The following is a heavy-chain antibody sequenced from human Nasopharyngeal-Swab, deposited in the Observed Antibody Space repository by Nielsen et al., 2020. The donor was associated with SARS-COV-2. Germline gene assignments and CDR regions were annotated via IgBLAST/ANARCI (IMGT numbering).Heavy chain of an antibody. D-gene: IGHD1-26*01. V-gene: IGHV3-23*01. J-gene: IGHJ4*02. CDR2: ISVSGGST. Sequence: GGSLRLSCAASGFTFSSYAMSWVRQAPGKGLEWVSVISVSGGSTYYADSVKGRFTISRDNSKNTLSLQMNSLRAEDTAVYYCAKDLDIVGATSADYWGQGTLVTVSS. CDR1: GFTFSSYA. CDR3: AKDLDIVGATSADY.